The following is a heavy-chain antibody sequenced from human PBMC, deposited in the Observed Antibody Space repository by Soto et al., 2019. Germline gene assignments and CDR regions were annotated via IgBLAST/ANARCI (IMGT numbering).Heavy chain of an antibody. CDR1: GGSISSGTSY. Sequence: SETLSLTCSVSGGSISSGTSYWSWIRQRPGEGLEWIGYIFYSGGFYYTPSLRGRVPILADTSKNQFSLTLSSVTAADTAVYYCARGSGFYSGYNFDYWGQGTLVTVSS. V-gene: IGHV4-31*03. CDR2: IFYSGGF. J-gene: IGHJ4*02. CDR3: ARGSGFYSGYNFDY. D-gene: IGHD5-12*01.